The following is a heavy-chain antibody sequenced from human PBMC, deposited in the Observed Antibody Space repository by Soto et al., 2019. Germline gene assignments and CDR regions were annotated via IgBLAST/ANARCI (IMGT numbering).Heavy chain of an antibody. CDR3: ARDPHEYWTSYWFDP. V-gene: IGHV4-30-2*01. J-gene: IGHJ5*02. CDR1: GGSISSGGYS. CDR2: IYHSGST. D-gene: IGHD3-3*01. Sequence: SETLSLTCAVSGGSISSGGYSCSWIRQPPGKGLEWIGYIYHSGSTYYNPSLKSRVTISADRSKNQFSLKLSSVTAADTAVYYCARDPHEYWTSYWFDPWGQGTLVTVSS.